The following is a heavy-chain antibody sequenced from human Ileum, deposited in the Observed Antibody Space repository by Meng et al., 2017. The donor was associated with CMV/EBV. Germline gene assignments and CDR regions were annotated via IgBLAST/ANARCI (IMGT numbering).Heavy chain of an antibody. D-gene: IGHD4-11*01. CDR3: GRDSRSRYSNSDY. CDR2: IKQDGSEK. J-gene: IGHJ4*02. CDR1: GFSFNDYW. Sequence: LSLTCAASGFSFNDYWMSWVRQAPGKGLEWVANIKQDGSEKNYVDSVRGRFTISRDNAKNSLYLQMNNLRAEDTAVYYCGRDSRSRYSNSDYWGQGTLVTVSS. V-gene: IGHV3-7*01.